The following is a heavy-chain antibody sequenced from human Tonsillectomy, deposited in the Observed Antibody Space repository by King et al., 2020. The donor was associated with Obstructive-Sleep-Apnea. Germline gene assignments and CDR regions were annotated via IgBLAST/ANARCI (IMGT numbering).Heavy chain of an antibody. V-gene: IGHV4-59*01. CDR1: GGSISSYY. CDR2: IYYSGRT. Sequence: QLQESGPGLVKPSETLSLTCTVSGGSISSYYWSWIRQPPGKGLGWIGYIYYSGRTNYNPSLKSRVTISVDPSKNQFSLNLSSVTAADSAVYYCARGYSNRWPFDYWGQGTLVTVSS. D-gene: IGHD6-13*01. J-gene: IGHJ4*02. CDR3: ARGYSNRWPFDY.